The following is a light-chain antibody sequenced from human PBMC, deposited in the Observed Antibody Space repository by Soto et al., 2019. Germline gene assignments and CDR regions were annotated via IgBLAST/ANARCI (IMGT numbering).Light chain of an antibody. CDR1: SSDVGGYNY. Sequence: QSVLTQPPSASGSPGQSVAISCTGTSSDVGGYNYVSWYQQHPGKAPKLMIYGVSKRPSGVPDRFSGSKSGNTASLTVSGLQAEDEADYYCSSYAGSSNVFGTGTKVTVL. CDR2: GVS. CDR3: SSYAGSSNV. V-gene: IGLV2-8*01. J-gene: IGLJ1*01.